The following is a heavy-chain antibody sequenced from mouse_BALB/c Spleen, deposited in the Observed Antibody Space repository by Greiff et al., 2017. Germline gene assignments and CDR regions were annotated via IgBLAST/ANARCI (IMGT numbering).Heavy chain of an antibody. CDR2: INPGSGGT. CDR1: GYAFTNSL. J-gene: IGHJ2*01. V-gene: IGHV1-54*01. CDR3: ARGYYFDY. Sequence: QVHVKQSGAELVRPGTSVKVSCKASGYAFTNSLIEWVKQRPGQGLAWIGVINPGSGGTNYNEKFKGKATLTADKSSSTAYMQLSSLTSDDSAVYFCARGYYFDYWGQGTTLTVSS.